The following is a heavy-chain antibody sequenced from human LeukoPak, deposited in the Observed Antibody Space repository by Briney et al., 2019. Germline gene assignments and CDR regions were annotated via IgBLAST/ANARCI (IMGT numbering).Heavy chain of an antibody. CDR3: AKCPYSSGWKILGY. J-gene: IGHJ4*02. CDR1: GFTFSSYG. Sequence: GRSLRLSCAASGFTFSSYGMHWVRQAPGKGLEWVAVISYDGSNKYYADSVKGRFTISRDNSKNTLYLQMNSLRAEDTAVYYCAKCPYSSGWKILGYWDQGTLVTVSS. D-gene: IGHD6-19*01. V-gene: IGHV3-30*18. CDR2: ISYDGSNK.